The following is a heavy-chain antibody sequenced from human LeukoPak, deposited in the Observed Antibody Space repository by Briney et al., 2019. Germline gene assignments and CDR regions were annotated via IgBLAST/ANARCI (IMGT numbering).Heavy chain of an antibody. CDR2: IYYSGST. V-gene: IGHV4-61*01. J-gene: IGHJ6*02. D-gene: IGHD2-2*01. Sequence: SKTLSLTCTVSGGSVSSGSYYWSWIRQPPGKGLEWIGYIYYSGSTNYNPSLKSRVTISVDTSKNQFSLKLSSVTAADTAVFYCARGGAVPAANTGYGMDVWGQGTTVTVSS. CDR3: ARGGAVPAANTGYGMDV. CDR1: GGSVSSGSYY.